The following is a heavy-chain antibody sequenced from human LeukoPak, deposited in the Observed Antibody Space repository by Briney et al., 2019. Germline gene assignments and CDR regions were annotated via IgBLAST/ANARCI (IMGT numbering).Heavy chain of an antibody. Sequence: PGESLKTSLEGSGYRVTNYLVALVRQIPGKGLGWVGIIYPGASDAKYSPSFQGQVTMSADKSISTAYLQWRSLKASDTAMYFCARLRGDYVLDYWGQGNGVTVSA. CDR3: ARLRGDYVLDY. V-gene: IGHV5-51*01. CDR1: GYRVTNYL. D-gene: IGHD4-17*01. J-gene: IGHJ4*02. CDR2: IYPGASDA.